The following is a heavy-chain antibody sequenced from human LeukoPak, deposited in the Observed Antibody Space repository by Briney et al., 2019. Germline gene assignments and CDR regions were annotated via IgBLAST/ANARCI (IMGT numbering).Heavy chain of an antibody. CDR1: ECAFSSYA. CDR2: ISYDGSNK. Sequence: GGSLRLSCAASECAFSSYAMHWVRQAPGKGLEWVAVISYDGSNKYYADSVKGRFTISRDNSKNTLYLQMNSLRAEDTAVYYCAREECDGGSCIGDYWGQGTLVTVSS. J-gene: IGHJ4*02. CDR3: AREECDGGSCIGDY. V-gene: IGHV3-30-3*01. D-gene: IGHD2-15*01.